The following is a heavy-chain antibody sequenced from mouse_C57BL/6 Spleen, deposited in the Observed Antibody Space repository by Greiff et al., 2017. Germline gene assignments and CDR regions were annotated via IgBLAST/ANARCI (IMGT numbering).Heavy chain of an antibody. V-gene: IGHV1-15*01. D-gene: IGHD1-1*01. Sequence: QVQLQQSGAELVRPGASVTLSCKASGYTFTDYEMHWVKQTPVHGLEWIGAIDPETGGTAYNQKFKGKAILTADKSSSTAYMELRSLTSEDSAVYYCTRRGIYGPFAYWGQGTLVTVSA. CDR2: IDPETGGT. J-gene: IGHJ3*01. CDR1: GYTFTDYE. CDR3: TRRGIYGPFAY.